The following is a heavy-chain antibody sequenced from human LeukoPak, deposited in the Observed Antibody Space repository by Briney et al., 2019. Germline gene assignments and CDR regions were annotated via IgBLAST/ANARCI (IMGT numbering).Heavy chain of an antibody. J-gene: IGHJ3*02. CDR2: IIPIFGTA. CDR1: GGTFSSYA. V-gene: IGHV1-69*05. D-gene: IGHD2-15*01. CDR3: ARDSLGYCSGGSCYSGAFDI. Sequence: SVKVSRKASGGTFSSYAISWVRQAPGQGLEWMGRIIPIFGTANYAQKFQGRVTITTDESTSTAYMELSSLRSEDTAVYYCARDSLGYCSGGSCYSGAFDIWGQGTMVTVSS.